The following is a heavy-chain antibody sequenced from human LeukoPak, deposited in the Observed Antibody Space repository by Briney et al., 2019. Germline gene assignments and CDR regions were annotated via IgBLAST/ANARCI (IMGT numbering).Heavy chain of an antibody. D-gene: IGHD1-26*01. CDR3: GRAETYSSHYMDV. CDR1: GYTFTNYY. V-gene: IGHV1-46*03. CDR2: INPSGGTT. J-gene: IGHJ6*03. Sequence: ASVKVSCKASGYTFTNYYIHWVRQAPGQGLEWIGIINPSGGTTTYAQKFQGRVTVTRDTSTSTVYMELSSLRSEDTAVYFCGRAETYSSHYMDVWGKGTMVTVSS.